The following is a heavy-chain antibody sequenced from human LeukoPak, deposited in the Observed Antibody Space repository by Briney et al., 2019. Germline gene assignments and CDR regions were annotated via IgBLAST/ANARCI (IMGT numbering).Heavy chain of an antibody. CDR3: AKDYYGSGIDY. D-gene: IGHD3-10*01. V-gene: IGHV3-30*18. CDR2: ISYDGSNK. J-gene: IGHJ4*02. CDR1: GFTLSSYG. Sequence: GGSLRLSCAASGFTLSSYGMHWVRQAPGKGLEWVAVISYDGSNKYYADSVKGRFTISRDNSKNTLYLQMNSLRAEDTAVYYCAKDYYGSGIDYWGQGTLVTVSS.